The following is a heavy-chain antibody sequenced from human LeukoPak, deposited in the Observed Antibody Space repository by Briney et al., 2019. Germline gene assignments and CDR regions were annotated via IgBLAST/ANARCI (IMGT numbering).Heavy chain of an antibody. D-gene: IGHD5-18*01. Sequence: PGGSLRLSCAASGFTSSSYGMHWVRQAPGKGLEWVTFISYDGSLEYYADSVKGRFTISRDNSMNTLHVQMNSLRAEDTAVYYCAKTRGYTYGTDGAFDFWGQGTMVTVSS. V-gene: IGHV3-30*18. CDR3: AKTRGYTYGTDGAFDF. CDR2: ISYDGSLE. CDR1: GFTSSSYG. J-gene: IGHJ3*01.